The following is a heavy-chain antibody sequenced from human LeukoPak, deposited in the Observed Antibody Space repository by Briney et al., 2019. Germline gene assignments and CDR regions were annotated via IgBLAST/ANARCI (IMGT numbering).Heavy chain of an antibody. CDR2: IEQDGREK. V-gene: IGHV3-7*01. D-gene: IGHD1-26*01. CDR1: AFTFRNSW. Sequence: PGGSLRLSCVASAFTFRNSWMSWVRQVPGKGLEWVANIEQDGREKYYVESVKGRFTISRDNGKYSLYLEMNSLRAEDTAVYFCARERQGSSYYDGKESFDYWGQGTLVTVSS. J-gene: IGHJ4*02. CDR3: ARERQGSSYYDGKESFDY.